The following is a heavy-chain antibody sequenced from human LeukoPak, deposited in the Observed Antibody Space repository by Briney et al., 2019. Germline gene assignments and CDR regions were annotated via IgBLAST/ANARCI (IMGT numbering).Heavy chain of an antibody. CDR3: AVNYYDSRRLSFDY. Sequence: RASVKVSCKASGYTSTGYYMHWVRQAPGPGLEWIGWINPNNGGTNYAQKFQDRVTMTRDTFISTAYMDLSRLRSDDTAVYYCAVNYYDSRRLSFDYWGQGTLVTVFS. CDR1: GYTSTGYY. CDR2: INPNNGGT. V-gene: IGHV1-2*02. D-gene: IGHD3-22*01. J-gene: IGHJ4*02.